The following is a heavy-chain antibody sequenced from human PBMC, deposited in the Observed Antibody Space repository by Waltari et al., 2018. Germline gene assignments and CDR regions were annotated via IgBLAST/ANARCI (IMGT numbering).Heavy chain of an antibody. Sequence: QVQLVQSGAEVKQPGASVKVSCKASGYTFNAYALSWVRQAPGQGLEGMGWICAYNGDTNYAQKFQGRVTMTTDTSTNTAYMELKNLRSDDTAVYYCAREYNYFDFWGQGSLVTVSS. J-gene: IGHJ4*02. CDR1: GYTFNAYA. V-gene: IGHV1-18*01. CDR2: ICAYNGDT. D-gene: IGHD1-20*01. CDR3: AREYNYFDF.